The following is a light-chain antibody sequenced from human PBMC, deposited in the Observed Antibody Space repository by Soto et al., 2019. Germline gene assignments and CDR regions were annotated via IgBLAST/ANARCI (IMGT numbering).Light chain of an antibody. J-gene: IGLJ3*02. V-gene: IGLV2-23*01. CDR3: GSYAEGGTLV. CDR2: EGN. CDR1: SSDIGTYNL. Sequence: QSALTQPASVSGSPGQSITISCTGTSSDIGTYNLVSWYQQHPGKAPKLMIYEGNKRPSGVSNRFSGSRSGTTASLTISGLQSEDEADYYCGSYAEGGTLVFGGGTKVTVL.